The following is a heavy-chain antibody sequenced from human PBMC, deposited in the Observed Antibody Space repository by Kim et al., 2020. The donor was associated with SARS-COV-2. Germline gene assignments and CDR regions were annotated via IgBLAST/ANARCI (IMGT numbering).Heavy chain of an antibody. CDR1: GYSFTSYW. D-gene: IGHD3-22*01. V-gene: IGHV5-10-1*01. CDR2: IDPSDSYT. J-gene: IGHJ2*01. CDR3: ARQVVAPYWYFDL. Sequence: GESLKISCKGSGYSFTSYWISWVRQMPGKGLEWMGRIDPSDSYTNYSPSFQGHVTISADKSISTAYLQWSSLKASDTAMYYCARQVVAPYWYFDLWDRDTLVTVS.